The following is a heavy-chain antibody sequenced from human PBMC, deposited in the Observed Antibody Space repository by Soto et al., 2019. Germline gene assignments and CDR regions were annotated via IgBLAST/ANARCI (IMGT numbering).Heavy chain of an antibody. D-gene: IGHD6-19*01. V-gene: IGHV4-59*01. CDR1: GGAISSYY. CDR3: ARAMAVAGPSDY. CDR2: IYYTGST. Sequence: SETLSLTCSVSGGAISSYYWSWIRQPPRKGLEWIGYIYYTGSTNYNPSLKSRVSISVDTPKNQFSLKLNSVTAADTAVYYCARAMAVAGPSDYWGQGTLVTVSS. J-gene: IGHJ4*02.